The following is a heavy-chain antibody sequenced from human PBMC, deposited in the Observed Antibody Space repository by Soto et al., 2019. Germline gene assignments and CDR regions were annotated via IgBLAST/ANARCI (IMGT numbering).Heavy chain of an antibody. D-gene: IGHD6-19*01. CDR3: ARDRRAIAVAGTFRFDP. J-gene: IGHJ5*02. CDR2: ISAYNGNT. CDR1: GYTFTSYG. Sequence: VASVKVSCKASGYTFTSYGISWVRQAPGQGLEWMGWISAYNGNTNYAQKLQGRVTVTTDTSTSTAYMELRSLRSDDTAVYYCARDRRAIAVAGTFRFDPWGQGTLVTVSS. V-gene: IGHV1-18*01.